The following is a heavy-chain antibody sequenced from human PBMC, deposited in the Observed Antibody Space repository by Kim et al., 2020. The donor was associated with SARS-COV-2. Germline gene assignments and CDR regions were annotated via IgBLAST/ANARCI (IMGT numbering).Heavy chain of an antibody. D-gene: IGHD3-10*01. CDR3: TTDHPMYYYGSGTHNWFDP. J-gene: IGHJ5*02. CDR2: IKSKTDGGTT. V-gene: IGHV3-15*01. Sequence: GGSLRLSCAASGFTFSNAWMSWVRQAPGKGLEWVGRIKSKTDGGTTDYAAPVKGRFTISRDDSKNTLYLQMNSLKTEDTAVYYCTTDHPMYYYGSGTHNWFDPWGQGTLVTVSS. CDR1: GFTFSNAW.